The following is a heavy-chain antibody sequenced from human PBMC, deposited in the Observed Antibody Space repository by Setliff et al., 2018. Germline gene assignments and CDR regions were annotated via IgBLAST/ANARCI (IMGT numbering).Heavy chain of an antibody. V-gene: IGHV4-39*07. J-gene: IGHJ1*01. Sequence: SETLSLTCTVSGGSISSMSYYWGWIRQPPGKGLEWIGSIYHSGSSYYNSSLRSRVTISVDMSKNQFSMKLTSVTAADTAVYYCAGVDFTMIQGVLGLWGQGTLVTVSS. CDR1: GGSISSMSYY. CDR3: AGVDFTMIQGVLGL. D-gene: IGHD3-10*01. CDR2: IYHSGSS.